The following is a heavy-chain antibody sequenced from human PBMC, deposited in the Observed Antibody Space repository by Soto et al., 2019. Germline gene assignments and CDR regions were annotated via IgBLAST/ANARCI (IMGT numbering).Heavy chain of an antibody. D-gene: IGHD6-13*01. CDR1: GFTFTSSA. J-gene: IGHJ4*02. CDR2: IVVGRGHT. Sequence: QMQLVQSGPEVKKPGTSVKVSCKASGFTFTSSAMQWVRQARGQRLEWIGWIVVGRGHTNYAQTFQARVTITRDMSTSTAYMELSSLRSEDTAVYYCAADTYSSSWYTNFDYWGQGTLVTVSS. V-gene: IGHV1-58*02. CDR3: AADTYSSSWYTNFDY.